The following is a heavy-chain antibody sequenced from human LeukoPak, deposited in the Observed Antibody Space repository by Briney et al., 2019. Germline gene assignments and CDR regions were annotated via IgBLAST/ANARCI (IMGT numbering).Heavy chain of an antibody. J-gene: IGHJ4*03. D-gene: IGHD2-2*01. Sequence: GGSLRLSCAASGFTFSSYGMHWVRQAPGKGLEWVAVISYDGSNKYYADSVKGRFTISRDNSKNTLYLQMNSLRAEDTAVYYCAKDYCSSTSCYVFDYWGQGTTVTVSS. CDR2: ISYDGSNK. CDR1: GFTFSSYG. CDR3: AKDYCSSTSCYVFDY. V-gene: IGHV3-30*18.